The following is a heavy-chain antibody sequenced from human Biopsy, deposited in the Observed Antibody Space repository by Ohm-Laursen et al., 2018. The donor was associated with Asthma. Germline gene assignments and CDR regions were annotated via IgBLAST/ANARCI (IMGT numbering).Heavy chain of an antibody. CDR1: GFTVSRDH. Sequence: LRLSCAASGFTVSRDHMFWVRQAPGKGLEWVSVIYSGGTSHTADSVRGRFTISRDFSKNTLHLQMRSLRVEDTAVYYCARGDSSGWSHYYFDYWGQGTLVTVSS. CDR3: ARGDSSGWSHYYFDY. CDR2: IYSGGTS. J-gene: IGHJ4*02. D-gene: IGHD6-19*01. V-gene: IGHV3-53*01.